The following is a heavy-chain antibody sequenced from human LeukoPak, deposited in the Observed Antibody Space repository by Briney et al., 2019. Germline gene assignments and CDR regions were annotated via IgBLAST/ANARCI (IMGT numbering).Heavy chain of an antibody. D-gene: IGHD3-16*02. CDR3: ARVLQDDYVWGTYRPFDC. Sequence: GASVKVSCKTSGYTFTDYYIHWVRQAPGQGLEWMGWINPNSGGTKYAQKFQGRVTMTRDTSISTAYMELSRLRSDDTAVYYCARVLQDDYVWGTYRPFDCWGQGTLVTVSS. V-gene: IGHV1-2*02. J-gene: IGHJ4*02. CDR2: INPNSGGT. CDR1: GYTFTDYY.